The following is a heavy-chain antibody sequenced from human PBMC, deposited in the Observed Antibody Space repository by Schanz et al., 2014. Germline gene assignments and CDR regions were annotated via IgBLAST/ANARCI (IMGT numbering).Heavy chain of an antibody. CDR1: GGTFSTYP. J-gene: IGHJ5*02. D-gene: IGHD2-2*01. Sequence: QVQLVQSGAEVKKPGSSMKVSCKASGGTFSTYPINWLRQAPGQGLEWMGWISPYNGNTNYAQKVQGRVTMTTDTSTGTAYMELRSLRSDDTAVYYCARDRRRYCSTASCLHDNWFDPWGQGTLVIVSS. CDR2: ISPYNGNT. CDR3: ARDRRRYCSTASCLHDNWFDP. V-gene: IGHV1-18*04.